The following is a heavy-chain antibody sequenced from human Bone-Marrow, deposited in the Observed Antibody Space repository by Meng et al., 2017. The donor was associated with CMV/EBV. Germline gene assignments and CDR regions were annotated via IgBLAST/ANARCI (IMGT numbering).Heavy chain of an antibody. CDR2: ISGSGGST. V-gene: IGHV3-23*01. Sequence: FTFSNYAMSWVRQAPGKGLQWVSAISGSGGSTYYADSVKGWFTISRDNSKNTLYLQMNSLRAEDTAVYYCARASITIFGVVTPHFHYWGQGTLVTVSS. D-gene: IGHD3-3*01. CDR3: ARASITIFGVVTPHFHY. CDR1: FTFSNYA. J-gene: IGHJ4*02.